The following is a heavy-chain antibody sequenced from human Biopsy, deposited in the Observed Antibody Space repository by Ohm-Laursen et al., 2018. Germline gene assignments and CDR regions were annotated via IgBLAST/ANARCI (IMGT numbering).Heavy chain of an antibody. J-gene: IGHJ2*01. V-gene: IGHV3-23*01. CDR2: INGSGGST. D-gene: IGHD4-11*01. CDR3: ARDGKRWDYSTYFSWHFDL. CDR1: GFTFSSHA. Sequence: SLRLSCAASGFTFSSHAMSWVRQAPGKGLECVSLINGSGGSTYYADPVKGQFTISRDNSKNTLYLQMNSLRAEDTAVYFCARDGKRWDYSTYFSWHFDLWGRGTLVTVSS.